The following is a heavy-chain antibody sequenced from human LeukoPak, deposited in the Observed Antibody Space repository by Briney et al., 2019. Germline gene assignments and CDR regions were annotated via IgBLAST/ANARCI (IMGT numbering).Heavy chain of an antibody. V-gene: IGHV4-34*01. CDR1: GGSFSGYY. CDR2: INHSGST. D-gene: IGHD3-3*01. CDR3: ARGPYYDFWSGFPNYFDY. Sequence: KPSETLSLTCAVYGGSFSGYYWSWIRQPPGKGLEWIGEINHSGSTNYNPSLKSRVTISVDTSKNQFSLKLSSVTAADTAVYYCARGPYYDFWSGFPNYFDYWGQGTLVTVSS. J-gene: IGHJ4*02.